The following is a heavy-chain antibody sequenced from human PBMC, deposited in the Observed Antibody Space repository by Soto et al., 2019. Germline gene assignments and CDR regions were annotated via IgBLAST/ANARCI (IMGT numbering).Heavy chain of an antibody. CDR1: GFSFSRVS. CDR3: ARVAY. Sequence: KTXVSLRLSCEACGFSFSRVSMNWVRQVPGKGLEWVASISSASSETWYADSVKGRFIISRDNAQNSLFLQMNPLRPEDSAIYYCARVAYWAPRTLVTVSS. J-gene: IGHJ4*02. V-gene: IGHV3-21*04. CDR2: ISSASSET.